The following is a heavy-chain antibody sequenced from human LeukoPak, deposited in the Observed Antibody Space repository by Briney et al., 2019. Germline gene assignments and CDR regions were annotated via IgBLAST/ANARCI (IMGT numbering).Heavy chain of an antibody. V-gene: IGHV3-21*01. D-gene: IGHD1-20*01. CDR2: ISSSSSYI. J-gene: IGHJ4*02. CDR1: GFTFSSYN. Sequence: GGSLRLSCAASGFTFSSYNMNWVRQAPGKGLEWVSFISSSSSYIYYIDSVKGRFTISRDNAKNSLYLQMNSLRAEDTAVYYCAAYNSGFDYWGQGTLVTVSS. CDR3: AAYNSGFDY.